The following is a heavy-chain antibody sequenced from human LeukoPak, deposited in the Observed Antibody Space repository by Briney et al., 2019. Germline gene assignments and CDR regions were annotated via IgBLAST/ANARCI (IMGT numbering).Heavy chain of an antibody. CDR2: INHSGST. CDR1: GGSFSGYY. CDR3: ARRKKYSSSWYAPFDY. Sequence: PSETLSLTCAVYGGSFSGYYWSWIRQPPGKGLEWIGEINHSGSTNYNPSLKSRVTISVDTSKNQFSLKLSSVTAADTAVYYCARRKKYSSSWYAPFDYWGQGTLVTVPS. J-gene: IGHJ4*02. V-gene: IGHV4-34*01. D-gene: IGHD6-13*01.